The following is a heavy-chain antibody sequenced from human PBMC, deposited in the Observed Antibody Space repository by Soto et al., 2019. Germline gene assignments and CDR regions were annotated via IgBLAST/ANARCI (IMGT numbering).Heavy chain of an antibody. CDR1: GFTFSSYS. Sequence: GGSLRLSCAASGFTFSSYSMNWVRQAPGKGLEWVSYISSSSSTIYYADSVKGRFTISRDNAKNSLYLQMNSLRAEDTAVYYCTGGVGDYNWYFDLWGRGTLVTVSS. J-gene: IGHJ2*01. CDR2: ISSSSSTI. D-gene: IGHD4-17*01. V-gene: IGHV3-48*01. CDR3: TGGVGDYNWYFDL.